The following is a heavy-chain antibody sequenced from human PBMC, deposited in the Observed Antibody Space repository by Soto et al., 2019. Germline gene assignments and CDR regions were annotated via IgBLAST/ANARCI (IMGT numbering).Heavy chain of an antibody. D-gene: IGHD3-10*01. CDR3: ARGFGSGSYYNVLYYYYGMDV. CDR2: IIPIFGTA. CDR1: GGTFSSYS. Sequence: ASVNVSCKSSGGTFSSYSISWVRQAPGQGLEWMGGIIPIFGTANYAQKFQGRVTITADESTSTAYMELSSLRSEDTAVYYCARGFGSGSYYNVLYYYYGMDVWGQGTTVTVSS. J-gene: IGHJ6*02. V-gene: IGHV1-69*13.